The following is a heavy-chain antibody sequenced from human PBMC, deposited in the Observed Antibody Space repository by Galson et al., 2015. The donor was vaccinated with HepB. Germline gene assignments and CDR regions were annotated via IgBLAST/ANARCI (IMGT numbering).Heavy chain of an antibody. CDR1: GFTFSTYA. CDR3: ARSGYYDY. D-gene: IGHD3-22*01. J-gene: IGHJ4*02. CDR2: ITASGATT. V-gene: IGHV3-23*01. Sequence: SLRLSCAASGFTFSTYAMSWVRQAPGKGLEWVSVITASGATTYYADSVRGRFTISRDNSKNTLYLRMNSLRAEDTAVYYCARSGYYDYWSQGTLVTVSS.